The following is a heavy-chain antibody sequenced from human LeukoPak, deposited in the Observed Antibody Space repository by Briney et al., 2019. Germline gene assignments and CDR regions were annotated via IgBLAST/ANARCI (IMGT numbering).Heavy chain of an antibody. CDR1: GFTFSSYN. Sequence: GSLRLSCAASGFTFSSYNMNWVRQAPGKGLEWVSLISSDTSYIHYADSVKGRFTISRDNAKNSVFLQMNSLRAEDTAVYYCARDTSTVTNREFDYWGQGTLVTVPS. D-gene: IGHD4-17*01. J-gene: IGHJ4*02. V-gene: IGHV3-21*01. CDR2: ISSDTSYI. CDR3: ARDTSTVTNREFDY.